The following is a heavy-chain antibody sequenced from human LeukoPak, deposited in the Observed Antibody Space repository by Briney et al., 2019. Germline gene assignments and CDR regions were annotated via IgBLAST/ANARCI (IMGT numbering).Heavy chain of an antibody. D-gene: IGHD1-26*01. V-gene: IGHV4-59*01. J-gene: IGHJ5*02. CDR1: GGSIGSYY. CDR3: ARDRRGSYPSGEYTWFDP. Sequence: SETLSLTCTVSGGSIGSYYWSWIRQPPGKGLEWFGYIYYSGSTNYNPSLKSRVTISVDTSKNQFSLKLSSVTAADTAVYYCARDRRGSYPSGEYTWFDPWGQGTLVTVSS. CDR2: IYYSGST.